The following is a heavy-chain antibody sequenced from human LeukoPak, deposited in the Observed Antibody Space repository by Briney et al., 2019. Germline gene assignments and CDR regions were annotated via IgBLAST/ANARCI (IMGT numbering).Heavy chain of an antibody. CDR1: GFTFDDYA. CDR3: AKAQGSGSYYNWLAFDI. D-gene: IGHD3-10*01. J-gene: IGHJ3*02. V-gene: IGHV3-9*01. CDR2: ISWNSGSI. Sequence: GGSLRLSCAASGFTFDDYAMHWVRQAPGKGLEWVSGISWNSGSIGYADSVKGRFTISRDNAKNSLYLQMNSLRAEDTALYYRAKAQGSGSYYNWLAFDIWGQGTMVTVSS.